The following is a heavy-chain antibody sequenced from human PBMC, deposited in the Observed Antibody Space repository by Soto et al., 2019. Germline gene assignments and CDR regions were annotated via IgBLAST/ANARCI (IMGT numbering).Heavy chain of an antibody. CDR2: ISSSSSYI. D-gene: IGHD3-3*01. Sequence: PGGSLRLSCAASGFTFSSYSMNWVRQAPGKGLEWVSSISSSSSYIYYADSVKGRFTISRDNAKNSLYLQMNSLRAEDTVVYYCAREGGVVSRSHPIDYWGQGTLVTVSS. J-gene: IGHJ4*02. V-gene: IGHV3-21*01. CDR1: GFTFSSYS. CDR3: AREGGVVSRSHPIDY.